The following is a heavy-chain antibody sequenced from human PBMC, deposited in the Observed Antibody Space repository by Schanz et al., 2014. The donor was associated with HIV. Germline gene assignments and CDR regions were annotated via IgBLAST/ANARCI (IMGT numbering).Heavy chain of an antibody. CDR3: ARVRGVIITDDAFDI. J-gene: IGHJ3*02. CDR2: ISAHNGDT. V-gene: IGHV1-18*01. CDR1: GYSFTNFD. D-gene: IGHD3-10*01. Sequence: QVQLVQSGAEVKKPGASVRVSCKTSGYSFTNFDVSWVRQAPGQGLEWMGWISAHNGDTNYAQKLQGRVTMTTDTSTSTAYMELRSLRSDDTAVYYCARVRGVIITDDAFDIWGQGTMVTVSS.